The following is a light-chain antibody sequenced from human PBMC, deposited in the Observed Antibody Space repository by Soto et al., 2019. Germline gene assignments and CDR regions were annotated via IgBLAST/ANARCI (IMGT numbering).Light chain of an antibody. V-gene: IGKV3-11*01. CDR3: QQRSNWPPYT. J-gene: IGKJ2*01. Sequence: EIVLTQSPATLSLSPGERATLSSRASQSVSSYLAWYQQKPGQAPRLLIYDASNRATGIPARFSGSGSGTGFTLTISSLEPEDFAVYYCQQRSNWPPYTFGQGTKLEIK. CDR1: QSVSSY. CDR2: DAS.